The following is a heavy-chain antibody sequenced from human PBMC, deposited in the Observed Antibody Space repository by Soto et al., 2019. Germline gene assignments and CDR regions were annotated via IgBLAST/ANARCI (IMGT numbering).Heavy chain of an antibody. CDR1: GFSLTTTGVG. Sequence: QITLKESGPTLVKPTQTLTLTCTFSGFSLTTTGVGVGWVLQPPGKALEWLALIYWDDDKRYSPSLKSRLTIAKDTSKNQVVLTMTHMDPVDTGTYYCAHKHLAAAGYCFDYWGQGTLVTVSS. CDR3: AHKHLAAAGYCFDY. CDR2: IYWDDDK. V-gene: IGHV2-5*02. J-gene: IGHJ4*02. D-gene: IGHD6-13*01.